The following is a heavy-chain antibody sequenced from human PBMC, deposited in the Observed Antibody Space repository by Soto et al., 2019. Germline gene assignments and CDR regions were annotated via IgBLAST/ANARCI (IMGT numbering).Heavy chain of an antibody. J-gene: IGHJ4*02. CDR2: MNPNSGNT. V-gene: IGHV1-8*01. Sequence: QVQLVQSGDEVKKPGASVKVSCKASGYTFTSYDINWVRQATGQGLEWMGWMNPNSGNTGYAQKFQGRVTMTRNTSISTAYMELSSLRPEHTAVYYCARGPTWAGNVDYWGQGTLVTVSS. D-gene: IGHD1-1*01. CDR3: ARGPTWAGNVDY. CDR1: GYTFTSYD.